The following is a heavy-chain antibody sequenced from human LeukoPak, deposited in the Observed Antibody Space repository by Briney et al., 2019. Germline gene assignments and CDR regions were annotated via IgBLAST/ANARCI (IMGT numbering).Heavy chain of an antibody. CDR1: GGSISSYF. CDR2: FFYSGST. D-gene: IGHD4-11*01. J-gene: IGHJ4*02. Sequence: PSETLSLTCAVSGGSISSYFWGWIRQPPGKGMEWIGHFFYSGSTNYNPSLQSRVTISVDTSKSQFSLKLSSVTAADTAVYYCARGLGDYSSFDYWGQGTLVTVSS. CDR3: ARGLGDYSSFDY. V-gene: IGHV4-59*01.